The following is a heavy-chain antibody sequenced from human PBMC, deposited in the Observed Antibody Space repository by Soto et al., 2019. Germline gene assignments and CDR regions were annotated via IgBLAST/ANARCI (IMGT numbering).Heavy chain of an antibody. CDR3: ASARSSSSGIYSYGMDV. Sequence: TLSRTCTVSGGSSSSYYRSWIRQPPGKGLEGSGYIYYSGSTNYNPSRKSVVTISVDTSKTQFSLNLSSVTAADTAVYYCASARSSSSGIYSYGMDVWGQGTTVTVSS. CDR2: IYYSGST. V-gene: IGHV4-59*01. J-gene: IGHJ6*02. CDR1: GGSSSSYY. D-gene: IGHD6-6*01.